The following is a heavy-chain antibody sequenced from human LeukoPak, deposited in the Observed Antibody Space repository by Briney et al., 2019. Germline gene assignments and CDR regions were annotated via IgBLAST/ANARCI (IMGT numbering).Heavy chain of an antibody. V-gene: IGHV4-31*03. CDR3: ATGVNYDSTSDY. J-gene: IGHJ4*02. Sequence: SETLSLTCTVSGGSISSGGYYWSWIRQHPGKGLEWIGYIYYSGSTYYNPSLKSRVTISVDTSKNQFSLKLSSVTAAGTAVYYCATGVNYDSTSDYWGQGTLVTVSS. CDR1: GGSISSGGYY. D-gene: IGHD3-22*01. CDR2: IYYSGST.